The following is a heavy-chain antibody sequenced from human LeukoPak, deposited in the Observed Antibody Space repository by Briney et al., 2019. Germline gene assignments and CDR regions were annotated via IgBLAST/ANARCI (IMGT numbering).Heavy chain of an antibody. CDR1: GFTFSSYS. D-gene: IGHD3-3*01. CDR2: ISSSSSTI. CDR3: ARAYYDFWSGHPKNYYYYMDV. V-gene: IGHV3-48*01. Sequence: GGSLRLSCAASGFTFSSYSMNWVRQAPGKGLGWVSYISSSSSTIHYADSVKGRFTISRDNAKNSLYLQMNSLRAEDTAVYYCARAYYDFWSGHPKNYYYYMDVWGKGTTVTVSS. J-gene: IGHJ6*03.